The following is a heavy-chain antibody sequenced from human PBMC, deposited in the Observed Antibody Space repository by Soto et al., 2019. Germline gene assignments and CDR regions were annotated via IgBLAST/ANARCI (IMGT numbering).Heavy chain of an antibody. CDR1: GYTFSNYG. J-gene: IGHJ5*02. D-gene: IGHD4-4*01. CDR3: ARVVTRAEAWFGP. V-gene: IGHV1-18*01. CDR2: ISLYSDGT. Sequence: QVQLVQSGGEVKRPGASVKVSCKTSGYTFSNYGITWVRQAPGQPLEWLGWISLYSDGTNYAQTFQGRVSMTTDTPTTTADMEVRSLRSGDPGVYFCARVVTRAEAWFGPWGQGSLVSASS.